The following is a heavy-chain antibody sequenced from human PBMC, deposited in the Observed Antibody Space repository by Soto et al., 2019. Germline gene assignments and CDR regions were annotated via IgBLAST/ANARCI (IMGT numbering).Heavy chain of an antibody. CDR1: GGSVSSSNYY. D-gene: IGHD3-10*01. V-gene: IGHV4-61*01. CDR3: ARDPQYGSYFDY. J-gene: IGHJ4*02. CDR2: IYYSGRT. Sequence: SETLSLTCTVSGGSVSSSNYYWTWIRQPPGKGLEWIGYIYYSGRTNYNPSLKSRVTMSVDTSKNQFSLKLSSVTAADTAVYYCARDPQYGSYFDYWGQGTLVTVSS.